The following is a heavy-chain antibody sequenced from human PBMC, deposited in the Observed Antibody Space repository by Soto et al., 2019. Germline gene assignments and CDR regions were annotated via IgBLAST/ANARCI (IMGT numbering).Heavy chain of an antibody. V-gene: IGHV3-30-3*01. CDR1: GFTFSSYA. D-gene: IGHD4-17*01. J-gene: IGHJ1*01. CDR2: ISYDGSNK. Sequence: QVQLVESGGGVVQPGRSLRLSCAASGFTFSSYAMHWVRQAPGKGLEWVAVISYDGSNKYYADSVKGRFTISRDNSKNTLYLQMNSLRAEDTAVYYCARAGGSVTPQVGYFQHWSQGTLVTVSS. CDR3: ARAGGSVTPQVGYFQH.